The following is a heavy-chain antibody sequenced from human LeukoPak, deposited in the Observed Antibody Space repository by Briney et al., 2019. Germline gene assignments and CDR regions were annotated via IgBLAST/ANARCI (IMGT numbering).Heavy chain of an antibody. CDR1: GYTFTGYY. D-gene: IGHD3-3*01. J-gene: IGHJ4*02. CDR3: ATFARYDFWSGLIWGGSSDYFDY. Sequence: GASVKVSCKASGYTFTGYYMHWVRQAPGQGLEWMGWINPNSGGTNYAQKFQGRVTMTRDTSIRTAYMELSRPRSDDTAVYYCATFARYDFWSGLIWGGSSDYFDYWGQGTLATVSS. V-gene: IGHV1-2*02. CDR2: INPNSGGT.